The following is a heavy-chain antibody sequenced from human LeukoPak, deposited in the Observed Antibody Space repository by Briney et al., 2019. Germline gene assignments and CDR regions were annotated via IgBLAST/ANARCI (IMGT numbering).Heavy chain of an antibody. CDR2: IRYDGSNK. D-gene: IGHD5-12*01. Sequence: GGSLRLSCAASGFTFSSYGMHWVRQAPGKGLDWVAFIRYDGSNKYYADSVKGRFTISRDNSKNTLYLQMNSLRVEDTAVYYCAKGGGYEAQYYYYYMDVWGKGTTVTISS. CDR1: GFTFSSYG. CDR3: AKGGGYEAQYYYYYMDV. J-gene: IGHJ6*03. V-gene: IGHV3-30*02.